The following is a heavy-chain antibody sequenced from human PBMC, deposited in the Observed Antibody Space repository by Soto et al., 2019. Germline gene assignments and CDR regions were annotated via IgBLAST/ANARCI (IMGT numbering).Heavy chain of an antibody. Sequence: PGGSLRLSCAASGFTFSSFGMHWVRQAPGKGLEWVAVISYDGNNKYYADSVKGRFTISRDNSKNTLYLHMNSLGAEDTAVYYCAKALGYCSGGSCYPPGYYYGMDVCGHGTTVTVSS. J-gene: IGHJ6*02. D-gene: IGHD2-15*01. V-gene: IGHV3-30*18. CDR2: ISYDGNNK. CDR1: GFTFSSFG. CDR3: AKALGYCSGGSCYPPGYYYGMDV.